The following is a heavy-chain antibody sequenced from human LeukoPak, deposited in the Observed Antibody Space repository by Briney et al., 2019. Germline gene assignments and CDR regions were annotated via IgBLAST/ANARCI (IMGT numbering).Heavy chain of an antibody. CDR2: MNANSGNT. Sequence: ASVKVSCKASGYTFISYDINWVRQATVQGLEWMGWMNANSGNTGYAQKFQGRVTMTRNTSISTAYMELSSLRSEDTAVYYCARGPYIVVVPAATTLYYYYYGMDVWGQGTTVTVSS. D-gene: IGHD2-2*01. J-gene: IGHJ6*02. CDR3: ARGPYIVVVPAATTLYYYYYGMDV. V-gene: IGHV1-8*01. CDR1: GYTFISYD.